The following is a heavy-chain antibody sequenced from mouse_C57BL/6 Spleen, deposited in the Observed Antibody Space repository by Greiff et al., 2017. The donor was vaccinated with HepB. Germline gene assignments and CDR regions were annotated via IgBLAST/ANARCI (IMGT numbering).Heavy chain of an antibody. CDR2: INPSTGGT. D-gene: IGHD1-1*01. Sequence: VQLQQSGPELVKPGASVKISCKASGYSFTGYYMNWVKQSPEKSLEWIGEINPSTGGTTYNQKFKAKAKLTVDKSSSTAYMQLKSLTSEDSAVYYCASYYYGSKWFAYWGQGTLVTVSA. CDR3: ASYYYGSKWFAY. J-gene: IGHJ3*01. CDR1: GYSFTGYY. V-gene: IGHV1-42*01.